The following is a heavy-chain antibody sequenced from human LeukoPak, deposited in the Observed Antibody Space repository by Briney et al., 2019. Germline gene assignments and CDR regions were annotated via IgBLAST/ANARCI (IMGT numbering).Heavy chain of an antibody. V-gene: IGHV3-21*01. CDR1: EFTFSTYS. CDR3: ARTQSGSYGFDY. D-gene: IGHD1-26*01. J-gene: IGHJ4*02. CDR2: ISSSSSYI. Sequence: GGSLRLSCAASEFTFSTYSMNWVRQAPGKGLEWVSSISSSSSYIYYADSVKGRFTISRDNAKNSLYLQMNSLRAEDTAVYYCARTQSGSYGFDYWGQGTLVTVSS.